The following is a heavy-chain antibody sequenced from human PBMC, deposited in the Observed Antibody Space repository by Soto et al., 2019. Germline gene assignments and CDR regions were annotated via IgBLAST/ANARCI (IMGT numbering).Heavy chain of an antibody. J-gene: IGHJ6*02. CDR3: AREEGEPKGYYYGMDV. CDR2: IYYSGST. D-gene: IGHD3-16*01. Sequence: SEPLSLTCTVSGCSISSYYLSWIRQPPGKGLEWIGYIYYSGSTNYNPSLKSRVTISVDTSKNQFSLKLSSVTAADTAVYYCAREEGEPKGYYYGMDVWGQGTTVTVSS. V-gene: IGHV4-59*01. CDR1: GCSISSYY.